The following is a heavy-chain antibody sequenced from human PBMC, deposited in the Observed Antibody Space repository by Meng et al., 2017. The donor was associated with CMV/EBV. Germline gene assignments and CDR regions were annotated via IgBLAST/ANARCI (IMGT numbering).Heavy chain of an antibody. J-gene: IGHJ4*02. V-gene: IGHV3-23*01. D-gene: IGHD2-21*01. CDR1: GFTCSSYA. CDR2: ISGSGGST. Sequence: GESLKISCAASGFTCSSYAMSWVRQAPGKGLEWVSAISGSGGSTYYADSVKGQFTISRDNSKNTLYLQMNSLRAEDTAVYYCAKPTYCGGNCYWALFDYWGQGTLVTVSS. CDR3: AKPTYCGGNCYWALFDY.